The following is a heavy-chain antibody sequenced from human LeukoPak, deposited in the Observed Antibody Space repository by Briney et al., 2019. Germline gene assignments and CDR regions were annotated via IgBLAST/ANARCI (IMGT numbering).Heavy chain of an antibody. Sequence: PGGSLRLSCAASGFTFSTFGMHWVRQAPGKGLEWVAAISYDGYNQYYIDSVKGRLTVSRDNSKNTLYLQMNSLRAEDTAVYYCTKLNNYDDYWGQGTQVTVSS. CDR1: GFTFSTFG. J-gene: IGHJ4*02. CDR2: ISYDGYNQ. D-gene: IGHD1/OR15-1a*01. V-gene: IGHV3-30*18. CDR3: TKLNNYDDY.